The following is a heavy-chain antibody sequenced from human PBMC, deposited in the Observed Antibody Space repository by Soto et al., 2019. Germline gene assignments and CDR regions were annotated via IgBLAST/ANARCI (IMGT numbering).Heavy chain of an antibody. Sequence: GESLKISCKGSGYIFTSYWISCFLQMPVKVLEWMGRIDPSDSYTNYSPSFQGHVTISADKSISTAYLQWSSLKASDTAMYYCATLGYCSSTSCYGGLYYGMDVWGQGTTVTVSS. CDR1: GYIFTSYW. CDR2: IDPSDSYT. V-gene: IGHV5-10-1*01. D-gene: IGHD2-2*01. J-gene: IGHJ6*02. CDR3: ATLGYCSSTSCYGGLYYGMDV.